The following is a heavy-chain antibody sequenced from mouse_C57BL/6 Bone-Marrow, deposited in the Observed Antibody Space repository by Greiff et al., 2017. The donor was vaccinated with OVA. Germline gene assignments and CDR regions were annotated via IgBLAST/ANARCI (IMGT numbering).Heavy chain of an antibody. CDR3: ARPPLSLDYFDY. D-gene: IGHD6-1*01. CDR1: GYTFTSYW. CDR2: IDPNSGGT. J-gene: IGHJ2*01. V-gene: IGHV1-72*01. Sequence: QVQLQQPGAELVKPGASVKLSCKASGYTFTSYWMHWVKQRPGRGREWIGRIDPNSGGTKYNEKFKSKATLTVDKPSSTAYMQLSSLTSEDSAVYYCARPPLSLDYFDYWGQGTTLTVSS.